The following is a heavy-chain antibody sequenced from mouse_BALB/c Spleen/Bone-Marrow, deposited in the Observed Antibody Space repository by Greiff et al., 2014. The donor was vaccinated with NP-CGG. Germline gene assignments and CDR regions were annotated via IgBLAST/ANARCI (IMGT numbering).Heavy chain of an antibody. Sequence: VQRVESGPGLVAPSQSLSITCTVSGFSLTSYGVHWDRQPPGKGLEWLGVIWAGGSTNHNSALMSRLSISKDNSKSQVFLKMNSLQTDDTAMYYCARITTATGAMDYWGQGTSVTVSS. V-gene: IGHV2-9*02. D-gene: IGHD1-2*01. J-gene: IGHJ4*01. CDR1: GFSLTSYG. CDR2: IWAGGST. CDR3: ARITTATGAMDY.